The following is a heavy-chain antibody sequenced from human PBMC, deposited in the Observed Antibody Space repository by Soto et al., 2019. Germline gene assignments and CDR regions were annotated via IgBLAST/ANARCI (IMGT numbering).Heavy chain of an antibody. CDR3: AKRLWAVGGPFHY. CDR1: GSTFSGFI. D-gene: IGHD2-15*01. Sequence: GGSLRLSCAPSGSTFSGFIMDWVRQAPGKGLEWVSEINPRGDVTNYAESVKGRFTVSRDNSRNSLYLQLSSLRVDDTAVYYCAKRLWAVGGPFHYWGQGTLVTVS. CDR2: INPRGDVT. J-gene: IGHJ4*02. V-gene: IGHV3-23*01.